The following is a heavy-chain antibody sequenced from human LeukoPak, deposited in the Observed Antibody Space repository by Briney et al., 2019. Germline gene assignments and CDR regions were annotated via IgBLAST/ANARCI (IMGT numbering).Heavy chain of an antibody. J-gene: IGHJ3*02. V-gene: IGHV4-34*01. Sequence: PSETLSLTCAVYGGSFSGYYWSWIRQPPGKGLEWIGEINHSGSTNYNPSLKSRVTISVDTSKNQFSLKLSSVTAADTAVYYCARAVAYYYDSSGYPDAFDIWGQGTMVTVSS. D-gene: IGHD3-22*01. CDR1: GGSFSGYY. CDR2: INHSGST. CDR3: ARAVAYYYDSSGYPDAFDI.